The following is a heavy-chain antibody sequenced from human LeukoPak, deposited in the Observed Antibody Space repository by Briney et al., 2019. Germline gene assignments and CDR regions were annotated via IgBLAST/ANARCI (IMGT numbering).Heavy chain of an antibody. J-gene: IGHJ4*01. CDR2: ISWNSGSI. V-gene: IGHV3-9*01. CDR3: ARPPRRVWALIFF. Sequence: GGSLRLSCAASGVTFYDYAMHGVRHAPGKGREWVSDISWNSGSIAYAGSVKGGFTISRENGKKSLYLDMNSVRAEETGVCYSARPPRRVWALIFFWGQGTLVTLPS. CDR1: GVTFYDYA. D-gene: IGHD2-8*01.